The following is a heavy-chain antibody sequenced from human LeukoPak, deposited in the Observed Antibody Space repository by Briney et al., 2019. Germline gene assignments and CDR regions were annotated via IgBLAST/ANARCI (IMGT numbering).Heavy chain of an antibody. Sequence: ASVKVSCKASGYTFTSHYMHWVRRAPGQGLEWMGIINPSGGSTSYAQKFQGRVTMTRDMSTSTVYMELSSLRSEDTAVYYCARGGLGYYYMDVWGKGTTVTVSS. J-gene: IGHJ6*03. D-gene: IGHD3-16*01. V-gene: IGHV1-46*01. CDR2: INPSGGST. CDR3: ARGGLGYYYMDV. CDR1: GYTFTSHY.